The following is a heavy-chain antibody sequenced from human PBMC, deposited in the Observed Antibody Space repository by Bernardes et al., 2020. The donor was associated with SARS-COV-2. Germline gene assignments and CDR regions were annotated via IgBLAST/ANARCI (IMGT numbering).Heavy chain of an antibody. CDR2: ISGSISGRGGGST. D-gene: IGHD1-26*01. Sequence: VSLRLSCAASGFTFSRNAMSWVRQAPGKGLEWVSAISGSISGRGGGSTYYADSVKGRFTISRDNSKNTLYLQMNSLRAEDTAVYYCVAATPGYWGQGTLVTVST. CDR1: GFTFSRNA. J-gene: IGHJ4*02. CDR3: VAATPGY. V-gene: IGHV3-23*01.